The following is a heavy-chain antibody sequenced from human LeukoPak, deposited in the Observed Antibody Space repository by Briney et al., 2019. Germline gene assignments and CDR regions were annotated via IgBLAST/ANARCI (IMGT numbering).Heavy chain of an antibody. J-gene: IGHJ4*02. Sequence: GGSLRLSCAASGFTFSSYSMNWVRQAPGKGLEWVSYISSSSTTIYYADSVKGRFTISRDNAKNSLYLQMSSLRVEDTAVYYCARDPDYWGQGTLVTVSS. CDR3: ARDPDY. CDR2: ISSSSTTI. V-gene: IGHV3-48*04. CDR1: GFTFSSYS.